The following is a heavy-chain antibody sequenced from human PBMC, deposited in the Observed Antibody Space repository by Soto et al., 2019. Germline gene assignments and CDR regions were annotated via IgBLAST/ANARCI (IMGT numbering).Heavy chain of an antibody. J-gene: IGHJ5*02. D-gene: IGHD1-1*01. Sequence: QVQLQQSGPGLVKPSGTLSLTCAVSGGSISSTNWWTWVRQSPGKRLEWSGEIYHSGSTNYNPSLRGRVTMSVDKSSYQFSLKMTYVSAADAAVYYCASLPPRIELRVLPIPTWGQGTLVTVSS. V-gene: IGHV4-4*02. CDR3: ASLPPRIELRVLPIPT. CDR1: GGSISSTNW. CDR2: IYHSGST.